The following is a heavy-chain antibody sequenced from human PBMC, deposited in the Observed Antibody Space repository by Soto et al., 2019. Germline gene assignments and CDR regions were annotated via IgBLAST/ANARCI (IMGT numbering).Heavy chain of an antibody. CDR3: AREGYGSGSYYNEEYYYYYGMDV. CDR2: IYYSGST. Sequence: SETLSLTCTVSGGSISSYYWSWIRQPPGKGLEWIGYIYYSGSTNYNPSLKSRVTISVYTSKNQFSLKLSSVTAADTAVYYCAREGYGSGSYYNEEYYYYYGMDVWGQGTTVTVSS. J-gene: IGHJ6*02. CDR1: GGSISSYY. D-gene: IGHD3-10*01. V-gene: IGHV4-59*01.